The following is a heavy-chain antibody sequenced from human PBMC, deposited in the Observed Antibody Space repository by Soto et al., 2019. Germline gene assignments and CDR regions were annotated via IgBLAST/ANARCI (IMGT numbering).Heavy chain of an antibody. CDR2: ISGSGGST. D-gene: IGHD3-3*02. CDR3: AKDAISAVGIWFMDS. Sequence: PGGSLALSCAASGFTFSSYAMSWVRQAPGKGLEWVSAISGSGGSTYYADSVRGRFTISSDTSANSLYLQMDNLRAEDTAIYYCAKDAISAVGIWFMDSWGQGTVVPASS. V-gene: IGHV3-23*01. J-gene: IGHJ4*02. CDR1: GFTFSSYA.